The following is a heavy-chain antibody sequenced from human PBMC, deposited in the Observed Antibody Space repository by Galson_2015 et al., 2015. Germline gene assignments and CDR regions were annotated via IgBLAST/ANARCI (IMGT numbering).Heavy chain of an antibody. CDR1: GFTFSSYA. J-gene: IGHJ6*03. Sequence: SLRLSCAASGFTFSSYAMSWVRQAPGKGLEWVSAISGSGGSTYYADSVKGRFTISRDNSKNTLYLQMNSLRAEDTAVYYCAKVYYYGSGSYYVDYYYYMDVWGKGTTVTVSS. CDR2: ISGSGGST. CDR3: AKVYYYGSGSYYVDYYYYMDV. D-gene: IGHD3-10*01. V-gene: IGHV3-23*01.